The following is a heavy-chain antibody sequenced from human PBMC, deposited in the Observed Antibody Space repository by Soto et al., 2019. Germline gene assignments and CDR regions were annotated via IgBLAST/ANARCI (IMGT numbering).Heavy chain of an antibody. CDR1: GFTFSNHS. CDR2: ISVSGGTT. D-gene: IGHD1-20*01. V-gene: IGHV3-23*01. CDR3: SEDPGINSFMYYFGG. J-gene: IGHJ4*02. Sequence: PGGSLRLSCTASGFTFSNHSMSWVRQAPGKGLEWVSVISVSGGTTYYADSVKGRFTISRDNSKNTLYLQMNSLRAEDTAVYYCSEDPGINSFMYYFGGWGLGTLVTVSS.